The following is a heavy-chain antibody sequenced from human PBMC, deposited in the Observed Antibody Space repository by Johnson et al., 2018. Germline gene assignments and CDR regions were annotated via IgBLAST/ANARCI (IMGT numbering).Heavy chain of an antibody. J-gene: IGHJ3*02. Sequence: VQLVESGGVVVQPGGSLRLSCAASGFTFDDYTMHWVRQAPGKGLEWVSLISWDGGTTYYGDSVRGRFTISRDNSKNSLYLQMNSLTSEDTALFYCAKDQGAGPIALAGASGFDIWGQGTMVTVSS. D-gene: IGHD6-19*01. CDR2: ISWDGGTT. CDR3: AKDQGAGPIALAGASGFDI. V-gene: IGHV3-43*01. CDR1: GFTFDDYT.